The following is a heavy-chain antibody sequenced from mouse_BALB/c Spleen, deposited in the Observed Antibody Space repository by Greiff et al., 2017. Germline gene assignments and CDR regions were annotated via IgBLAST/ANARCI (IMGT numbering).Heavy chain of an antibody. CDR2: IYPYNGGT. D-gene: IGHD2-1*01. CDR3: ARWHGNYDY. CDR1: GYTFTDYN. V-gene: IGHV1S29*02. Sequence: EVKLVESGPELVKPGASVKISCKASGYTFTDYNMHWVKQSHGKSLEWIGYIYPYNGGTGYNQKFKSKATLTVDNSSSTAYMELRSLTSEDSAVYYCARWHGNYDYWGQGTTLTVSS. J-gene: IGHJ2*01.